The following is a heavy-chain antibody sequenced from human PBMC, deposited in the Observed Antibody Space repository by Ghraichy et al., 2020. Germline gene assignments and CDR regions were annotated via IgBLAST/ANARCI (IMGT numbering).Heavy chain of an antibody. J-gene: IGHJ2*01. CDR1: GFSLSTSGVG. V-gene: IGHV2-5*01. CDR3: ARGYYDSSGYPSFRYFDL. D-gene: IGHD3-22*01. CDR2: IYWNDDK. Sequence: SGPTLVKPTQTLTLTCTFSGFSLSTSGVGVGWIRQPPRKALEWLALIYWNDDKRYSPSLKSRLTITKDTSKNQVVLTMTNMDPVDTATYYCARGYYDSSGYPSFRYFDLWGRGTLVTVSS.